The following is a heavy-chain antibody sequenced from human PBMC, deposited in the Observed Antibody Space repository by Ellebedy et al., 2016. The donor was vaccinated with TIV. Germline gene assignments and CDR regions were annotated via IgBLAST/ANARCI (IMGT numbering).Heavy chain of an antibody. D-gene: IGHD1-26*01. CDR1: GGTFSSYA. CDR3: AANLLGGSYYPGSYGMDV. J-gene: IGHJ6*02. Sequence: ASVKVSCKASGGTFSSYAISWVRQAPGQGLEWMGGIIPIFGTANYAQKFQERVTITRDMSTSTAYMELSSLRSEDTAVYYCAANLLGGSYYPGSYGMDVWGQGTTVTVSS. V-gene: IGHV1-69*05. CDR2: IIPIFGTA.